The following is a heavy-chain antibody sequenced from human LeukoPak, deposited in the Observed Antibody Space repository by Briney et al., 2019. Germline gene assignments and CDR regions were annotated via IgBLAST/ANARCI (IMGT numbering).Heavy chain of an antibody. Sequence: PGGSLRLSCAASGFTFSSYGMHWVRQAPGKGLEWVAVIWYDGSNKYYADSVKGRFTISRDNSKNTLYLQMNSLRAEDTAVYYCARELGYSNYVYYYFYGMDVWGQGTTVTVSS. D-gene: IGHD4-11*01. CDR3: ARELGYSNYVYYYFYGMDV. J-gene: IGHJ6*02. CDR1: GFTFSSYG. V-gene: IGHV3-33*01. CDR2: IWYDGSNK.